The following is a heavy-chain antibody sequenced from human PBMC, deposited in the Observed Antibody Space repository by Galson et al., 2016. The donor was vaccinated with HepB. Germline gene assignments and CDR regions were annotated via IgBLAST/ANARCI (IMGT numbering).Heavy chain of an antibody. Sequence: SLRLSCAGSGFSFSVYAMNWVRQAPGKGLEWVSYIDGGSHVMLYADSVKGRLTISRDNSKNTVYVQMNGLKTEDTALYYCAKDDTGSCDYWGQGTPVTVSP. CDR3: AKDDTGSCDY. D-gene: IGHD1-26*01. CDR1: GFSFSVYA. V-gene: IGHV3-48*01. CDR2: IDGGSHVM. J-gene: IGHJ4*02.